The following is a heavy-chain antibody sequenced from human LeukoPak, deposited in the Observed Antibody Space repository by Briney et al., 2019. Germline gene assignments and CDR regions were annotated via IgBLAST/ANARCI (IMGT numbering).Heavy chain of an antibody. CDR2: IYYSGST. D-gene: IGHD6-13*01. V-gene: IGHV4-59*01. Sequence: SETLSLTCTVSGGSISSYYWSWIRQPPGKGLEWIGYIYYSGSTNYNPSLKSRVTISVDTSKNQFSLKLSSVTAADTAVYYCARAYSSSSTWFDHWGQGTLVTVSS. CDR1: GGSISSYY. J-gene: IGHJ5*02. CDR3: ARAYSSSSTWFDH.